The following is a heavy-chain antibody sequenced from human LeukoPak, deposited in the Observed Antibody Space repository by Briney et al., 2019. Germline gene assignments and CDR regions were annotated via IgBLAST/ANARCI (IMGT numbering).Heavy chain of an antibody. Sequence: GGSLRLSCAASGFTFSGYAMSWVRQAPGKGLEWVSAISGSGGSTYYADSVKGRFTNSRDNSKNTLYLQMNSLRAEDTAVYYCAKGPFSSMIVVVSNAFDIWGQGTMVTVSS. CDR1: GFTFSGYA. CDR2: ISGSGGST. D-gene: IGHD3-22*01. V-gene: IGHV3-23*01. J-gene: IGHJ3*02. CDR3: AKGPFSSMIVVVSNAFDI.